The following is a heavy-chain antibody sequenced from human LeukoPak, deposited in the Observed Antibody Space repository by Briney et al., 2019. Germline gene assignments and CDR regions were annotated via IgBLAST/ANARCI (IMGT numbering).Heavy chain of an antibody. Sequence: PGGSLRLSCAAAGFTFSSYAMHWVRQAPGKGLEWVAVISYDGSNKYYADSVKGRFTISRDNSKNTLYLQMNSLRAEDTAVYYCARETQVVPAAKGQFDYWGQGTLVTVSS. J-gene: IGHJ4*02. CDR1: GFTFSSYA. CDR2: ISYDGSNK. D-gene: IGHD2-2*01. V-gene: IGHV3-30-3*01. CDR3: ARETQVVPAAKGQFDY.